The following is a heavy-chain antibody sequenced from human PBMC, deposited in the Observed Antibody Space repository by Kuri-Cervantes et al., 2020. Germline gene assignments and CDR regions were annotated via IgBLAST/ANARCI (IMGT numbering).Heavy chain of an antibody. D-gene: IGHD1-26*01. CDR1: GYTFTSYY. CDR2: INPSGGST. J-gene: IGHJ4*02. CDR3: ARTHNRGCYYPILGY. V-gene: IGHV1-46*01. Sequence: ASVKVSCKASGYTFTSYYMHWVRQAPGQGLEWMGIINPSGGSTSYAQKFQGRVTMTKDTSISTAYMELSRLRSDDTAVYYCARTHNRGCYYPILGYWGQGTPVTVSS.